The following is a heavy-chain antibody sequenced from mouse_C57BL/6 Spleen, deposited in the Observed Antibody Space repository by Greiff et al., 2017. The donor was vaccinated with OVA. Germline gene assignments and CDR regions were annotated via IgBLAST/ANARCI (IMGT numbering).Heavy chain of an antibody. V-gene: IGHV1-19*01. CDR2: INPYNGGT. Sequence: EVKLQQSGPVLVKPGASVKMSCKASGYTFTDYYMNWVKQSHGKSLEWIGVINPYNGGTSYNQKFKGKATLTVDKSSSTAYMELNSLTSEDSAVYYCARRGDYDYFDYWGQGTTLTVSS. D-gene: IGHD2-4*01. CDR3: ARRGDYDYFDY. J-gene: IGHJ2*01. CDR1: GYTFTDYY.